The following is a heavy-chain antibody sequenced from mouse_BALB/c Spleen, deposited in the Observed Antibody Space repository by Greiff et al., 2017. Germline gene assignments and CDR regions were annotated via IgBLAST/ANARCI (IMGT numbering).Heavy chain of an antibody. J-gene: IGHJ3*01. CDR2: IWAGGST. V-gene: IGHV2-9*02. CDR3: ARDKSFVAY. Sequence: VQLQQSGPGLVAPSQSLSITCTVSGFSLTSYGVHWVRQPPGKGLEWLGVIWAGGSTNYNSALMFRLSISKDNSKSQVFLKMNSLQTDDTAMYYCARDKSFVAYGGQGTLVTVSA. D-gene: IGHD1-3*01. CDR1: GFSLTSYG.